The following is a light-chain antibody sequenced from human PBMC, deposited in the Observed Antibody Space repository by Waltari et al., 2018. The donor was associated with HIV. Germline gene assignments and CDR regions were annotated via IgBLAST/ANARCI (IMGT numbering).Light chain of an antibody. CDR2: DTS. Sequence: DIQMTQSPSSLSASVGDRVTITCQASQDIRNYLNWYQQKPGKAPNLLIYDTSNLQGGVPSRFSGSGSGTDFTFTVRSLQPEDVATYYCQQNDDLPLTFGQGTRLEIK. CDR1: QDIRNY. V-gene: IGKV1-33*01. J-gene: IGKJ5*01. CDR3: QQNDDLPLT.